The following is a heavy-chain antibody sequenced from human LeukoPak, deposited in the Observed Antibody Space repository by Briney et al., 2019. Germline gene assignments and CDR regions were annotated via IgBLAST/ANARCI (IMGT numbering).Heavy chain of an antibody. J-gene: IGHJ4*02. Sequence: SETLSLTCAVSGGSISSSNWWGWVRQPPGKGLEWIGEIYHSGSTNYNPSLKSRVTISVDKSKNQFSLKLSSVTAADTAVYYCVVVTAISYYFDYWGQGTLVTVSS. CDR3: VVVTAISYYFDY. D-gene: IGHD2-21*02. CDR1: GGSISSSNW. V-gene: IGHV4-4*02. CDR2: IYHSGST.